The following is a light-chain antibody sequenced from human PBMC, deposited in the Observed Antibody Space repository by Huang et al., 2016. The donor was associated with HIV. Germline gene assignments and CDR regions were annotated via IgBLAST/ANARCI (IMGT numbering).Light chain of an antibody. V-gene: IGKV3-11*01. CDR3: QQRSKWPLT. J-gene: IGKJ2*01. CDR2: DAA. Sequence: EIVLTQSPATLSLSPGERATLYCRAGQSVRSYLAWYQQKPGQAPRLLIYDAANRAPGIPARFSGSGSGTDFALTISILEPEDFAVYYCQQRSKWPLTFGQGTKLEIK. CDR1: QSVRSY.